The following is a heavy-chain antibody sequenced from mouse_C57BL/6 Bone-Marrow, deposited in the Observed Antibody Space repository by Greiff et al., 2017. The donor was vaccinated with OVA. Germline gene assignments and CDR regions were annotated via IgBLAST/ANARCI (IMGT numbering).Heavy chain of an antibody. J-gene: IGHJ4*01. CDR1: GYTFTDYN. Sequence: VQLQQSGPELVKPGASVKIPCKASGYTFTDYNMDWVKQSHGKSLEWIGDINPNNGGTIYNQKFKGKATLTVDKSSSTAYMELRSLTSEDTAVYYCARRAYYDYDGPSYYAMDYWGQGTSVTVSS. CDR3: ARRAYYDYDGPSYYAMDY. V-gene: IGHV1-18*01. D-gene: IGHD2-4*01. CDR2: INPNNGGT.